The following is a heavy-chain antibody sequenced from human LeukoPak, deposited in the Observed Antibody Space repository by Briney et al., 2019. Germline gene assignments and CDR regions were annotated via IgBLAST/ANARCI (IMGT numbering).Heavy chain of an antibody. CDR2: IYYSGST. J-gene: IGHJ4*02. Sequence: SETLSLTCTVSSGSISSSSYYWGWIRQPPGKGLEWIGSIYYSGSTYYNPSLKSRVTMSVDTSKNQFSLKLSSVTAADTAVYYCARVLSLDYGDFYFDSWGQGTLVTVSS. CDR3: ARVLSLDYGDFYFDS. CDR1: SGSISSSSYY. D-gene: IGHD4-17*01. V-gene: IGHV4-39*07.